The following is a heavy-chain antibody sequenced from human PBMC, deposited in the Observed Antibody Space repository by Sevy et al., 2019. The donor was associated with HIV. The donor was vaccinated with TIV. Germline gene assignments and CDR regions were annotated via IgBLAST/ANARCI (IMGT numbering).Heavy chain of an antibody. CDR2: ISGSGGST. CDR1: GFTFSSYG. J-gene: IGHJ3*02. D-gene: IGHD2-8*01. CDR3: AKESNDVVLMVYATGGAFDI. Sequence: GGSLRLSCAASGFTFSSYGMSWVRQAPGKGLEWVSAISGSGGSTYYADSVKGRFTISRDNSKNTLYLQMNSLRAEDTAVYYCAKESNDVVLMVYATGGAFDIWGQGTMVTVSS. V-gene: IGHV3-23*01.